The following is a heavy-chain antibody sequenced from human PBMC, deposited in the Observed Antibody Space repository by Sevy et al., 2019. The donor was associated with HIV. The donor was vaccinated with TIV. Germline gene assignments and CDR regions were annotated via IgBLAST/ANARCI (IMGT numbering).Heavy chain of an antibody. J-gene: IGHJ3*02. Sequence: GGSLRLSCAASGFTFSTYWMHWVRQAPGKGLVWVSRINSDGNYRSYVESVEGRFTISRDNPQNTLFLQMSSLRVEDTAVYYCAREYRGSLEGFDIWGQGTMVTVSS. CDR1: GFTFSTYW. CDR2: INSDGNYR. D-gene: IGHD1-26*01. CDR3: AREYRGSLEGFDI. V-gene: IGHV3-74*01.